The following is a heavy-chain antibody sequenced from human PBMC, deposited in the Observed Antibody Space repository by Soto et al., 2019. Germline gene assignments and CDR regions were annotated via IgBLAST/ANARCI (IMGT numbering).Heavy chain of an antibody. Sequence: GSLRLSCAASGFSFSSYAMSWVRQAPGKGLQWVSGLVGSGGGIQYADSVRGRFTVSRDNSKNTLYLQMNSLRAEDTAVYYCAKDLITGNGVWEPLDMWGQGTEVTVSS. V-gene: IGHV3-23*01. CDR3: AKDLITGNGVWEPLDM. CDR2: LVGSGGGI. D-gene: IGHD2-8*01. CDR1: GFSFSSYA. J-gene: IGHJ3*02.